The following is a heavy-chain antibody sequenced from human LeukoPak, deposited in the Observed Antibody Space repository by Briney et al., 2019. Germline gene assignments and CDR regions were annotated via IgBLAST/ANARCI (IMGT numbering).Heavy chain of an antibody. CDR3: AKYGVDCSSTSCYPLYYMDV. CDR1: GFTFDSYA. D-gene: IGHD2-2*01. J-gene: IGHJ6*03. Sequence: QPGGSLSLSCAASGFTFDSYAMTWVRQAPGKGLEGVSSISGGGGITNYADSVKGRFTISRDNSKYTLFLQMNSLRAEDTAVYYRAKYGVDCSSTSCYPLYYMDVWGKGTTVTVSS. V-gene: IGHV3-23*01. CDR2: ISGGGGIT.